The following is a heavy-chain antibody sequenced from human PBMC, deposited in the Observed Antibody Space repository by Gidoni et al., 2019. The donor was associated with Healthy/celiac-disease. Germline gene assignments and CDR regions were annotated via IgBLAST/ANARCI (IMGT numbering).Heavy chain of an antibody. CDR3: ARAHYSSGWYGGIGNY. CDR1: GGTFSSYA. J-gene: IGHJ4*02. Sequence: QVQLVQSGAEVKKPGSSVKVSCKASGGTFSSYAISWVRQAPGQGLEWRGGITPIFGTANYAQKLQGRVTITADKSTSTAYMELSSLRSEDTAVYYCARAHYSSGWYGGIGNYWGQGTLVTVSS. D-gene: IGHD6-19*01. CDR2: ITPIFGTA. V-gene: IGHV1-69*06.